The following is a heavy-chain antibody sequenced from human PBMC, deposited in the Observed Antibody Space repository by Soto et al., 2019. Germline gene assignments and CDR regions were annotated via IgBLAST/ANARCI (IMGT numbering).Heavy chain of an antibody. V-gene: IGHV3-7*01. Sequence: LTLSCAASGLTFCSYWMSCVRQAPGKGLEWVANIKQDGSEKYYVDSVKGRFTISRDNAKNSLNLQMNSLRAEDTAVYYCARVTDYYESSGYFDYWGQGTLVTVSS. CDR2: IKQDGSEK. CDR3: ARVTDYYESSGYFDY. J-gene: IGHJ4*02. CDR1: GLTFCSYW. D-gene: IGHD3-22*01.